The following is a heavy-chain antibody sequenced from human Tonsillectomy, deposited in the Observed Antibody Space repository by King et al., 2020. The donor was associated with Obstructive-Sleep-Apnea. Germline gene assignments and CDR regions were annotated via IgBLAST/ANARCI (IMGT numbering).Heavy chain of an antibody. CDR3: AKGIEPWLRGGFDY. J-gene: IGHJ4*02. D-gene: IGHD5-18*01. V-gene: IGHV3-23*04. CDR1: GFTFSKYA. Sequence: VQLVESGGGLVRPGGSLRLSCAASGFTFSKYAMSWVRQAPGKGLEWVSGISGSAGSTHYAGSVKGRFTISRDDSKNTLSLQMNSLRAEDTAAYYCAKGIEPWLRGGFDYWGRGTLVAVSS. CDR2: ISGSAGST.